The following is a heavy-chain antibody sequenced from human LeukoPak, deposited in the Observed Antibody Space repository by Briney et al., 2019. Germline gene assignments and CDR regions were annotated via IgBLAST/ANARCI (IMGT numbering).Heavy chain of an antibody. CDR2: IYYSGST. D-gene: IGHD1-26*01. V-gene: IGHV4-39*07. CDR3: ARYPRRGSYWGGYYFAY. J-gene: IGHJ4*02. Sequence: SETLSLTCTVSGGSISSSSYYWGWIRQPPGKGLEWIGSIYYSGSTYYNPSLKSQVTISVDTSKNQFSLKLSSVTAADTAVYYWARYPRRGSYWGGYYFAYWGKGTLVTVSS. CDR1: GGSISSSSYY.